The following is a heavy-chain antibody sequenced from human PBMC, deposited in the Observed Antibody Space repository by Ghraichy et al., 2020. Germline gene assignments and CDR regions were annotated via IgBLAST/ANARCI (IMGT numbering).Heavy chain of an antibody. J-gene: IGHJ4*02. CDR2: ISWNSGRI. D-gene: IGHD5-12*01. CDR1: GFTFGAYA. V-gene: IGHV3-9*01. CDR3: TKDKAVRYNGYDCDLDS. Sequence: GGSLRLSCEASGFTFGAYAIHWVRHAPGQGLEWVSGISWNSGRIGYADSVKGRFPISRDNAKNSVYLQMNSLRADDKALYYCTKDKAVRYNGYDCDLDSWGQGTLITVSS.